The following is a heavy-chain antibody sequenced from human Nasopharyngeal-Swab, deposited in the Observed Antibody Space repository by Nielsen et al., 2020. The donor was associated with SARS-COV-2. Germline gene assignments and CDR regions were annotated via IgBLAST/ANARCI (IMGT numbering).Heavy chain of an antibody. V-gene: IGHV1-18*01. CDR3: ARELGVGLFDY. CDR1: GYTFSSYG. Sequence: ASVQVSCKTSGYTFSSYGIAWVRQAPGQGLEWLGWIRPYNDYTHYAQKFQGSVTMTSDTSTSTAYLELRSLTSDDTAVYSCARELGVGLFDYWGQGTLVTVSS. D-gene: IGHD3-16*01. J-gene: IGHJ4*02. CDR2: IRPYNDYT.